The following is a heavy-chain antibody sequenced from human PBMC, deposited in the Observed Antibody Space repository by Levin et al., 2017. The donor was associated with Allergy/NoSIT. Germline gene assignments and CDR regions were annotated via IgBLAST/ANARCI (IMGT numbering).Heavy chain of an antibody. V-gene: IGHV5-51*01. Sequence: GESLKISCKGSGYSFTSYWIGWVRQMPGKGLEWMGIIYPGDSDTRYSPSFQGQVTISADKSISTAYLQWSSLKASDTAMYYCARRQRDGYNSLAFDIWGQGTMVTVSS. J-gene: IGHJ3*02. CDR3: ARRQRDGYNSLAFDI. D-gene: IGHD5-24*01. CDR1: GYSFTSYW. CDR2: IYPGDSDT.